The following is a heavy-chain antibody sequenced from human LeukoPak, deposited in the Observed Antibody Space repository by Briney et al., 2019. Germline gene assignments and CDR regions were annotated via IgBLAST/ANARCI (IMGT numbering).Heavy chain of an antibody. V-gene: IGHV3-23*01. J-gene: IGHJ4*02. CDR3: AKKGDDFWSGRIDY. CDR2: ISGSGGST. D-gene: IGHD3-3*01. Sequence: GGSLRLSCAASGFTFSSYAMSWVRQAPGKGLEWVSAISGSGGSTYYADSVKGRFTISRDNSKNTLYLQMNSLRAEDTAVYYCAKKGDDFWSGRIDYWGQGTLVTVSS. CDR1: GFTFSSYA.